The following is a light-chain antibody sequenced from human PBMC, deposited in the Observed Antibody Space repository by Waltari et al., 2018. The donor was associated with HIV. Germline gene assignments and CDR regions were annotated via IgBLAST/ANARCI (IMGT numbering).Light chain of an antibody. CDR2: RVT. CDR1: HSDIGTFDF. J-gene: IGLJ3*02. V-gene: IGLV2-14*01. Sequence: QSALAQPASMSGSPGQSVTISCAGSHSDIGTFDFVHWYQQLPGKAPKLLIYRVTFRPSGVPSRFSASKSANTASLTISDLQTEDEAHYYCSSYTITNTWVFGGGTLLTVL. CDR3: SSYTITNTWV.